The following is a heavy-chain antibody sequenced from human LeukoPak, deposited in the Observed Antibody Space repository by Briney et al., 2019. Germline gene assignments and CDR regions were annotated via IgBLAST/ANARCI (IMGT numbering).Heavy chain of an antibody. Sequence: ASVKVSCKASGYTFTSYGISWVRQAPGQGLEWMGWISAYNGNTNYAQKLQGRVTMTTDTSTSTAYMELRSLRSDDTAVYYCARDRPVTTGGDAFDIWGQGTMVTVSS. V-gene: IGHV1-18*01. CDR2: ISAYNGNT. CDR3: ARDRPVTTGGDAFDI. J-gene: IGHJ3*02. D-gene: IGHD4-17*01. CDR1: GYTFTSYG.